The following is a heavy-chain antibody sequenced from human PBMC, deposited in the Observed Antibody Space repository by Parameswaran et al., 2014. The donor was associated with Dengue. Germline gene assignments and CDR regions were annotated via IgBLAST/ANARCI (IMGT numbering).Heavy chain of an antibody. D-gene: IGHD3-10*01. Sequence: RWIRQPPGKGLEWVANIKQDGSEKYYVDSVKGRFTISRDNAKNSLYLQMNSLRAEDTAVYYCARPGYYYGSGSYYNPQQDYWGQGTLVTVSS. CDR2: IKQDGSEK. J-gene: IGHJ4*02. CDR3: ARPGYYYGSGSYYNPQQDY. V-gene: IGHV3-7*01.